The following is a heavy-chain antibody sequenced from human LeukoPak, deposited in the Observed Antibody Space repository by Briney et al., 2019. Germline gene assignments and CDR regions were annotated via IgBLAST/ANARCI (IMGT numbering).Heavy chain of an antibody. D-gene: IGHD1-26*01. J-gene: IGHJ5*02. CDR1: GLTFPRSA. CDR2: IVVGSGNT. CDR3: AAEAPLRFDP. Sequence: SVNVSCKASGLTFPRSAVQWVRQARGRSLEWIGWIVVGSGNTNYAQKFQERVTITRDMSTSTAYMELSSVRAEDTAVYYCAAEAPLRFDPWGQGTLVTVSS. V-gene: IGHV1-58*01.